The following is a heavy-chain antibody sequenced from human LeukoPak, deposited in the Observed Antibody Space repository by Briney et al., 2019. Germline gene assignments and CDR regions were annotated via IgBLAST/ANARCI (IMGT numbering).Heavy chain of an antibody. CDR3: ARDSGRYCSSTSCSSFDY. D-gene: IGHD2-2*01. V-gene: IGHV1-69*13. CDR2: IIPIFGTA. Sequence: SVKVSCKASGYTFTSYDINWVRQATGQGLEWMGGIIPIFGTANYAQKFQGRVTITADESTSTAYMELSSLRSEDTAVYYCARDSGRYCSSTSCSSFDYWGQGTLVTVSS. J-gene: IGHJ4*02. CDR1: GYTFTSYD.